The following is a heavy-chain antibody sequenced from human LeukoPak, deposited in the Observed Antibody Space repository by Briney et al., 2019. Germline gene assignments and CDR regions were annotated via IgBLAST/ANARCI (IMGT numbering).Heavy chain of an antibody. D-gene: IGHD3-22*01. V-gene: IGHV3-23*01. CDR2: ISGNGGKM. CDR3: AKRDYYDSSGYAPLFDY. Sequence: GGSLRLSCAASEFTFSNYAMAWVRQAPGEGLEWVSGISGNGGKMYYADSVKGRFTISRDNSKNTLYLQMNSLRGEDTAVYFCAKRDYYDSSGYAPLFDYWGQGTLVTVSP. CDR1: EFTFSNYA. J-gene: IGHJ4*02.